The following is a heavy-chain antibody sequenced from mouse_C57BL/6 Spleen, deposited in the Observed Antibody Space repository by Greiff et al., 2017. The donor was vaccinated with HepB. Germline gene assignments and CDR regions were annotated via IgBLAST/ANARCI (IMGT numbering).Heavy chain of an antibody. CDR3: ARNSNRGYFDV. J-gene: IGHJ1*03. D-gene: IGHD2-5*01. V-gene: IGHV5-17*01. Sequence: EVQLVESGGGLVKPGGSLKLSCAASGFTFSDYGMHWVRQAPEKGLEWVAYISSGSSTIYYADTVKGRFTISRDNAKNTLFLQMTSLRSEDTAMYYCARNSNRGYFDVWGTGTTVTVSS. CDR2: ISSGSSTI. CDR1: GFTFSDYG.